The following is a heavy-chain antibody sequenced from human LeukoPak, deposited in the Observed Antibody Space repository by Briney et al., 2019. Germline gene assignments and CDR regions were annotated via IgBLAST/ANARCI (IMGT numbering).Heavy chain of an antibody. V-gene: IGHV3-30*18. CDR2: ISYDGSNK. CDR3: AKLAYCGGDCYSRDLEIFDY. J-gene: IGHJ4*02. CDR1: GFTFSSYG. D-gene: IGHD2-21*02. Sequence: GRSLRLSCAASGFTFSSYGMHWVRQAPGKGLEWVAVISYDGSNKYYADSVKGRFTISRDNSKNTLYLQMNSLRAEDTAVCYCAKLAYCGGDCYSRDLEIFDYWGQGTLVTVSS.